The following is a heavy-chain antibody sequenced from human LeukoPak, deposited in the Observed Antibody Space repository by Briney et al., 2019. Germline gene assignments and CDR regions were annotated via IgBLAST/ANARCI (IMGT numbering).Heavy chain of an antibody. CDR1: GYTFTGYW. CDR3: ARAPENYYDSSGDAFDI. J-gene: IGHJ3*02. D-gene: IGHD3-22*01. V-gene: IGHV1-46*01. Sequence: ASVKVSCKAFGYTFTGYWMHWVRQAPGQGPEWMGVISPSGGSTIYAQKFKGRVTLTRDMSTSTDYLELSSLRSEDTAVYYCARAPENYYDSSGDAFDIWGQGTMVTVSS. CDR2: ISPSGGST.